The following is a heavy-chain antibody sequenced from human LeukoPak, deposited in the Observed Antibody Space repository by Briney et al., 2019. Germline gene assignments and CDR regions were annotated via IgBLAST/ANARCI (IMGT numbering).Heavy chain of an antibody. CDR3: ARFGYSYTYIDY. CDR2: IYPGDSDT. Sequence: GESLVLSCKVSGYKFTTYWIGWVRQLPGTGLEWIGFIYPGDSDTTYSPSFQDQVTISADKSIPAAYLQGSNLNDSDTAIDYCARFGYSYTYIDYWGQGTLVTVSS. J-gene: IGHJ4*02. V-gene: IGHV5-51*01. D-gene: IGHD5-18*01. CDR1: GYKFTTYW.